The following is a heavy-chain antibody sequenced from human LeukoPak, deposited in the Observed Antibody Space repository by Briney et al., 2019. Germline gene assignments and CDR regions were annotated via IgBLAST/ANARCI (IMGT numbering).Heavy chain of an antibody. J-gene: IGHJ4*02. D-gene: IGHD3-10*01. Sequence: ASVKVSCKASGYTFTSYAMNWVRQAPGQGLEWMGWISAYNGNTNYAQKLQGRVTMTTDTSTSTAYMELRSLRSDDTAVYYCAREHHDELLWFGERSYYFDYWGQGTLVTVSS. V-gene: IGHV1-18*01. CDR2: ISAYNGNT. CDR1: GYTFTSYA. CDR3: AREHHDELLWFGERSYYFDY.